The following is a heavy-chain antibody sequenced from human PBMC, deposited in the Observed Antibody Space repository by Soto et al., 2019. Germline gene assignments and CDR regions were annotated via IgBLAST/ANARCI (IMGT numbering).Heavy chain of an antibody. CDR3: AHPRGYGVFDAVDI. J-gene: IGHJ3*02. V-gene: IGHV3-23*01. Sequence: GSLRLSCAASGFVFSTYAMNWVRQAPGKGLEWVSAISSSGDSAYYAESVRGRFTISRDNSINTLYLQMRSLRPEDTAVYYCAHPRGYGVFDAVDIWGQGTMVTVSS. D-gene: IGHD4-17*01. CDR1: GFVFSTYA. CDR2: ISSSGDSA.